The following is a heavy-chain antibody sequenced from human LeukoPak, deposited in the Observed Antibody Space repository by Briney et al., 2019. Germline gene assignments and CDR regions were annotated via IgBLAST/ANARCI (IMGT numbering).Heavy chain of an antibody. CDR1: GFTFDDYA. V-gene: IGHV3-43D*03. CDR2: ISWDGGST. Sequence: GGSLRLSCAASGFTFDDYAMHWVRQAPGKGLEWVSLISWDGGSTYYADSVKGRFTISRDNSKNSLYLQMNSLRAEDTALYYCAKDALPNKYYDILTGYPDYWGQGTLVTDSS. D-gene: IGHD3-9*01. CDR3: AKDALPNKYYDILTGYPDY. J-gene: IGHJ4*02.